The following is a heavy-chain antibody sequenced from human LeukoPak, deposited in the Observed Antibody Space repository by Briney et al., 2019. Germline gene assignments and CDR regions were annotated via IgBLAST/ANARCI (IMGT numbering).Heavy chain of an antibody. CDR3: ARGGSSWPNFDY. D-gene: IGHD6-13*01. CDR1: GYTFTSYG. V-gene: IGHV1-18*01. CDR2: ISAYNGNT. J-gene: IGHJ4*02. Sequence: ASVKVSCKASGYTFTSYGISWVRQAPGQGLEWMGWISAYNGNTNYAQKFQGRVTMTRDTSTSTVYMELSSLRSEDTAVYYCARGGSSWPNFDYWGQGTLVTVSS.